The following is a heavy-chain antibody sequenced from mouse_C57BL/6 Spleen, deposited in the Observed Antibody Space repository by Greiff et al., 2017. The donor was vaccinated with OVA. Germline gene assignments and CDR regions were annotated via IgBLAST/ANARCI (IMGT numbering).Heavy chain of an antibody. CDR1: GFNIKNTY. V-gene: IGHV14-3*01. D-gene: IGHD4-1*01. CDR3: ARGTGTGGDRFAY. J-gene: IGHJ3*01. Sequence: VQLQQSVAELVRPGASVKLSCTASGFNIKNTYMHWVKQRPEQGLEWIGRIDPANGNTKYAPKFQGKATITADTSSNTAYLQLSSLTSEDTAIYCCARGTGTGGDRFAYWGQGTLVTVSA. CDR2: IDPANGNT.